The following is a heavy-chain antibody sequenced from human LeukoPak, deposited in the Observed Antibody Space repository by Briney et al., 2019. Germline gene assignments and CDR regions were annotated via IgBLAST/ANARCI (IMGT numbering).Heavy chain of an antibody. Sequence: PSETLSLTCAVSGGSISSSSYYWGWIRQPPGKGLEWIGSIYYSGSTYYNPSLKSRVTISVDTSKNQFSLKLSSVTAADTAVYYCARDYGSTMIDPWGQGTLVTVSS. CDR3: ARDYGSTMIDP. D-gene: IGHD3-22*01. CDR2: IYYSGST. J-gene: IGHJ5*02. V-gene: IGHV4-39*07. CDR1: GGSISSSSYY.